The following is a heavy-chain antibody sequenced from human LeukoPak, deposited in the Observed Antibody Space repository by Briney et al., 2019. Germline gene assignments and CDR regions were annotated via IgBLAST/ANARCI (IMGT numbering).Heavy chain of an antibody. Sequence: GGSLRLSCAASGFTFSSYSMNWVRQAPGKGLEWVSSISSSSSYIYYADSVKGRFTISRDNAKNSLYLQMNSLRAEDTAVYYCARDIEDIVVVPAASGDYWGQGTLVTVSS. CDR1: GFTFSSYS. J-gene: IGHJ4*02. CDR2: ISSSSSYI. D-gene: IGHD2-2*01. V-gene: IGHV3-21*04. CDR3: ARDIEDIVVVPAASGDY.